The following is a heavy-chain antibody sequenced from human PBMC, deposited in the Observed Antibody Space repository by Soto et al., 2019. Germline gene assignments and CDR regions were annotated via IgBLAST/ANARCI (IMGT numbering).Heavy chain of an antibody. Sequence: QVQLVQSGAEVKKPGSSVQVSCKASGGTFRSYSINWVRQAPGQGLEWMGEIIPIFGTANYAPKFQGRVTITEDESTSKDYMELSSLRSEDTAVYYCARDGGRHSGGIDYRGQGTQVPGSS. CDR3: ARDGGRHSGGIDY. J-gene: IGHJ4*02. D-gene: IGHD1-26*01. V-gene: IGHV1-69*01. CDR2: IIPIFGTA. CDR1: GGTFRSYS.